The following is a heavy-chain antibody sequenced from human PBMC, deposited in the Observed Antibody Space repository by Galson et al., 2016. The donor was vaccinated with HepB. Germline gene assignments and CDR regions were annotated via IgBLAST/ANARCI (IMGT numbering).Heavy chain of an antibody. V-gene: IGHV3-74*01. J-gene: IGHJ4*02. CDR1: GFTFSSYV. CDR2: INADGRTT. Sequence: LRLSCAASGFTFSSYVMHWVRQPPGKGPVWVSRINADGRTTFDADSVKGRFTISRDNAKNTLYLQMNSLRVEDTAVYYCAASPRGWLQHDFWGQGTLVIVSS. D-gene: IGHD5-24*01. CDR3: AASPRGWLQHDF.